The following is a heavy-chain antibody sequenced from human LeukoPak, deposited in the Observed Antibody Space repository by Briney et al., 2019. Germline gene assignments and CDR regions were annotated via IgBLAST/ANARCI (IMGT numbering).Heavy chain of an antibody. CDR2: IVVASGKT. Sequence: GASVKVSCKASGFTFSNSAVQWVRQARGQRLERIGWIVVASGKTNYAQSFQGRLTVSRDMSTSTAYMEVGSLRSEDTAVYYCAAASVAPGGHFYGMDVWGKGTTVTVSS. D-gene: IGHD2-8*02. J-gene: IGHJ6*04. CDR3: AAASVAPGGHFYGMDV. CDR1: GFTFSNSA. V-gene: IGHV1-58*01.